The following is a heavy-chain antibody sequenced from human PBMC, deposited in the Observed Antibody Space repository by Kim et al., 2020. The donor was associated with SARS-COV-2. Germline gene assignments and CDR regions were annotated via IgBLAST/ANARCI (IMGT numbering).Heavy chain of an antibody. CDR3: ARGSYYDYVWGSYRWENYYYYGMDV. Sequence: GGSLRLSCAASGFTVSSNYMSWVRQAPGKGLEWVSVIYSGGSTYYADSVKGRFTISRDNSKNTLYLQMNSLRAEDTAVYYCARGSYYDYVWGSYRWENYYYYGMDVWGQGTTVTVSS. J-gene: IGHJ6*02. CDR2: IYSGGST. D-gene: IGHD3-16*02. CDR1: GFTVSSNY. V-gene: IGHV3-53*01.